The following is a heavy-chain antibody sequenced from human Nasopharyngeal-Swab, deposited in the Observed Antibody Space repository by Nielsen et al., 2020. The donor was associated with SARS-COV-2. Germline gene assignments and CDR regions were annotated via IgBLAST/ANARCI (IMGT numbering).Heavy chain of an antibody. D-gene: IGHD3-10*01. Sequence: GESLKISCAASGFTFSSYWMSWVRQAPGKGLEWVANIKQDGSEKYYVDSVKGRFTISRDNAKNSLYLQMNSLRAEDTAVYYCARCLWFGESHYYMDVWGKGTTVTVSS. V-gene: IGHV3-7*01. CDR2: IKQDGSEK. J-gene: IGHJ6*03. CDR3: ARCLWFGESHYYMDV. CDR1: GFTFSSYW.